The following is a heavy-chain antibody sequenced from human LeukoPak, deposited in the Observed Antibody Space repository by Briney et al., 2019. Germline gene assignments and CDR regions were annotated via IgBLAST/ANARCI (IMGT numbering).Heavy chain of an antibody. D-gene: IGHD2-15*01. Sequence: GGSLRLSCAASGFTFSSYAMSWVRQAPGKGLEWVSALCGSGANTYYADSVKGRFTISRDNSKNTLYLQVNSLRAEDTAVYYCAKGVGCSGGTCYSGHGMDVWGQGTTVTVSS. CDR3: AKGVGCSGGTCYSGHGMDV. CDR1: GFTFSSYA. CDR2: LCGSGANT. J-gene: IGHJ6*02. V-gene: IGHV3-23*01.